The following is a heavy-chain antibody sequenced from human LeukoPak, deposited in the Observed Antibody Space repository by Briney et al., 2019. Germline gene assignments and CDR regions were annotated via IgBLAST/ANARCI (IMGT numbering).Heavy chain of an antibody. CDR3: ARHRIAVAGTSHYFDY. CDR2: IYYSGST. D-gene: IGHD6-19*01. Sequence: PSETLSLTCTASGGSISSSSYYWGWIRQPPGKGLEWIGSIYYSGSTYYNPSLKSRVTISVDTSKNQCSLKLSSVTAADTAVYYCARHRIAVAGTSHYFDYWGQGTLVTVSS. J-gene: IGHJ4*02. V-gene: IGHV4-39*01. CDR1: GGSISSSSYY.